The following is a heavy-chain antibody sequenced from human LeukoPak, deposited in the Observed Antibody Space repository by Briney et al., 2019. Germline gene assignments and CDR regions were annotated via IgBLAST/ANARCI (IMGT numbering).Heavy chain of an antibody. CDR2: ISYDGSNK. CDR1: GFTFSTYA. Sequence: GGSLRLSCAASGFTFSTYAMHWVRQAPGKGLEWVAVISYDGSNKYYADSVKGRFTISRDNAKNSLYLQMNSLRAEDTAVYYCARSPDYGDYDYWGQGTLVTVSS. V-gene: IGHV3-30-3*01. J-gene: IGHJ4*02. D-gene: IGHD4-17*01. CDR3: ARSPDYGDYDY.